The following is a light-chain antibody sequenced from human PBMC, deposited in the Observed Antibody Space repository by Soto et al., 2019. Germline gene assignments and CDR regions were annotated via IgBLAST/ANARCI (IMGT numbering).Light chain of an antibody. V-gene: IGLV2-14*01. Sequence: QSALTQPASVSGSPGQSITISCTGTSSDIGRYNYVSWYQQHPGKAPKLMIYEVSNRPSGVSNRFSGSKSGNTASLTISGLQAEDEADYYCSSYTSSSTLHVFGTGTKLTVL. J-gene: IGLJ1*01. CDR1: SSDIGRYNY. CDR2: EVS. CDR3: SSYTSSSTLHV.